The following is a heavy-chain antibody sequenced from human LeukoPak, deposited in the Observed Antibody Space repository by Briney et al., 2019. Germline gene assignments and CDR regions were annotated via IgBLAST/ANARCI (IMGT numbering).Heavy chain of an antibody. V-gene: IGHV3-21*01. CDR1: GFTFSSYA. J-gene: IGHJ6*03. Sequence: PGGSLRLSCAASGFTFSSYAMNWVRQAPGKGLEWVSAISGSGGNTHYADSVKGRFTISRDNAKNSLYLQMNSLRAEDTAVYYCARGAGGPIAVAGGDDYYYYMDVWGKGTTVTVSS. CDR3: ARGAGGPIAVAGGDDYYYYMDV. CDR2: ISGSGGNT. D-gene: IGHD6-19*01.